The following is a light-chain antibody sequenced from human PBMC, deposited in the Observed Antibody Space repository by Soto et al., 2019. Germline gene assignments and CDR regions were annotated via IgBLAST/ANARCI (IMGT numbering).Light chain of an antibody. J-gene: IGLJ2*01. CDR2: YDN. Sequence: QSVLTQPPSASGTPGQGVTISCSGSSSDIGSNSVNWYQQLLGTAPKLLIYYDNNRPSAVPPGCSASKSPGPAPLAITGRQDEDEGDYYCGVSVDSPRGLLFGGGTKVTVL. V-gene: IGLV1-44*01. CDR1: SSDIGSNS. CDR3: GVSVDSPRGLL.